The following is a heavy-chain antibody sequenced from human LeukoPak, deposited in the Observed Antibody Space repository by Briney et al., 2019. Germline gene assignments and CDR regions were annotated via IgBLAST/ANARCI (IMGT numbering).Heavy chain of an antibody. CDR3: AKAAYCTSTSCHFSGYAQRPLDS. V-gene: IGHV3-30*18. D-gene: IGHD2-2*01. CDR1: GFPFNMFC. CDR2: ISNDGSTK. J-gene: IGHJ4*02. Sequence: PGRSLRLSCAASGFPFNMFCMHWVGHPRDKGLECGAGISNDGSTKHYADSVKGRFTISRDSSKKSMFLQMNSLRAEDTAVYYCAKAAYCTSTSCHFSGYAQRPLDSWGQGTLVTVSS.